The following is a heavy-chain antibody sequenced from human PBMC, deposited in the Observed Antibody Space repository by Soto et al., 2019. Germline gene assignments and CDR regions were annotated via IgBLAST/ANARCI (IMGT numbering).Heavy chain of an antibody. CDR2: IYYSGST. CDR1: SGSISSGGYY. J-gene: IGHJ5*02. CDR3: ARVGYYYGSGSYPKPNWFEP. V-gene: IGHV4-31*03. D-gene: IGHD3-10*01. Sequence: PSETLSLTCTVSSGSISSGGYYWSWVRQHPGKGLEWIGYIYYSGSTYYNPSLKSRVTISLDTSDNQFSLKLSSVTAADTAVYYCARVGYYYGSGSYPKPNWFEPWGQGTLVTVSS.